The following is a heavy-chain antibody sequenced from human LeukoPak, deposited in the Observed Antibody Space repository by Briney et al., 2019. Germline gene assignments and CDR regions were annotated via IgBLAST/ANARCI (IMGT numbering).Heavy chain of an antibody. Sequence: GGSLRLSCAASGFTFSGYYITWIRQAPGKGLEWVSYISSSGSTIYYADPVKGRFTISRDNAKNSLYLQMNSLRAEDTAVYYCARDYSGYSYAFDFWGQGTLVTVSS. D-gene: IGHD5-18*01. J-gene: IGHJ4*02. CDR2: ISSSGSTI. CDR1: GFTFSGYY. V-gene: IGHV3-11*01. CDR3: ARDYSGYSYAFDF.